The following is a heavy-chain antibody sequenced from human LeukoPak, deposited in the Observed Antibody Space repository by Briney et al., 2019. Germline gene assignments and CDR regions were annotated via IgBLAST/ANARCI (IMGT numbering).Heavy chain of an antibody. J-gene: IGHJ4*02. CDR2: IRYDGSNK. D-gene: IGHD6-13*01. CDR3: AKDRVTDSSSWLFDY. CDR1: GFTFSSYG. Sequence: GGSLRLSCAASGFTFSSYGMHWVRQAPGKGLEWVAFIRYDGSNKYYADSVKGRFTISRDNSKNTLYLQMNSLRAEDTAVYYCAKDRVTDSSSWLFDYWGQGTLVTVSS. V-gene: IGHV3-30*02.